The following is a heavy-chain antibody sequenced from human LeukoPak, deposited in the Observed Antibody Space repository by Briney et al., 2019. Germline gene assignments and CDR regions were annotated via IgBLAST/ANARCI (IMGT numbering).Heavy chain of an antibody. CDR1: GGLFSGYY. CDR3: ARLWLRRYFDY. V-gene: IGHV4-34*01. Sequence: SEPLSLPCTVCGGLFSGYYWSWPRRSPGRGLEWIGEINQSGSTTYKPSLKGRVTISVDTSKTQFSLKLSSVTAADTAVYYCARLWLRRYFDYWGEGTLVTVSS. D-gene: IGHD4-23*01. CDR2: INQSGST. J-gene: IGHJ4*02.